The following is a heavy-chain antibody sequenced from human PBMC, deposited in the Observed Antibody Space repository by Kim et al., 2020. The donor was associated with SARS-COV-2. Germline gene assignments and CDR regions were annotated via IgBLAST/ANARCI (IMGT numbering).Heavy chain of an antibody. D-gene: IGHD1-26*01. Sequence: SETLSLTCTVSGGSVSSGSYYWSWIRQPPGKGLEWIGYIYDSGSTNYNPSRKSRVTISVDTSKNQFSLKLISVTAADTAVYYCASNINRVGATPGAFDYWGQGTLVTVSS. V-gene: IGHV4-61*01. J-gene: IGHJ4*02. CDR2: IYDSGST. CDR3: ASNINRVGATPGAFDY. CDR1: GGSVSSGSYY.